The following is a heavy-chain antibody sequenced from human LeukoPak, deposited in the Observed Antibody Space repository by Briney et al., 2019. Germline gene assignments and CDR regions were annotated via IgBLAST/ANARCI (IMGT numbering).Heavy chain of an antibody. CDR1: GFTFSSYG. CDR3: AKEIGVWGSYPSYYFDY. V-gene: IGHV3-30*02. J-gene: IGHJ4*02. Sequence: GGSLRLSCAASGFTFSSYGMHWVRQAPGKGLEWVAFIRYDGSNKYYADSVKGRFTISRDNTKNTLYLQMNSLRAEDTAVYYCAKEIGVWGSYPSYYFDYWGQGTLVTVSS. D-gene: IGHD3-16*01. CDR2: IRYDGSNK.